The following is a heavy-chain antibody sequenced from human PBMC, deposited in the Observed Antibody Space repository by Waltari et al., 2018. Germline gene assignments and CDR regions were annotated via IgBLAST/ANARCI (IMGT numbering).Heavy chain of an antibody. Sequence: QLQLQESGPGLVKPSETLSLTCTVSGGSISSSSYYWGWIRQPPGKGLEWIGSIYYSGSTYYNPSLKSRVTRSVDTSKNQFSLKLSSVTAADTAVYYCARVWELLRGLPFDYWGQGTLVTVSS. CDR2: IYYSGST. J-gene: IGHJ4*02. D-gene: IGHD1-26*01. V-gene: IGHV4-39*07. CDR1: GGSISSSSYY. CDR3: ARVWELLRGLPFDY.